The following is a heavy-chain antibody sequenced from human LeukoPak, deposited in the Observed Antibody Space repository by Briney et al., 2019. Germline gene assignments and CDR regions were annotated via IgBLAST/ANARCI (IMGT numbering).Heavy chain of an antibody. D-gene: IGHD2-2*01. J-gene: IGHJ6*03. CDR2: IRYDGSNK. Sequence: GGSLRLSCEASGFTFSSYGVHWVRQAPGKGLEWVAFIRYDGSNKYYADSVKGRFTISRDNSKNTLYLQMNSLRAEDTAVYYCAKNTRLRAYCSSTSCPYYYYMDVWGKGTTVTVSS. CDR1: GFTFSSYG. V-gene: IGHV3-30*02. CDR3: AKNTRLRAYCSSTSCPYYYYMDV.